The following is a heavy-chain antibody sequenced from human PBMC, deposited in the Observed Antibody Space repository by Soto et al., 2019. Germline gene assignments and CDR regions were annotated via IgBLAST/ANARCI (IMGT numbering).Heavy chain of an antibody. J-gene: IGHJ6*03. CDR1: GFTISSYW. D-gene: IGHD6-13*01. Sequence: EVQLVESGGGVVQPGGSLRLSCAASGFTISSYWMHWVRQAPGKGLVWVSRINSDGSSTGYADSVKGRFTISRDTAMNTLYRRMNSLRADDTAVYYCARDPTYSSPNYYYYYYMDVCGKRSTVTVSS. V-gene: IGHV3-74*01. CDR2: INSDGSST. CDR3: ARDPTYSSPNYYYYYYMDV.